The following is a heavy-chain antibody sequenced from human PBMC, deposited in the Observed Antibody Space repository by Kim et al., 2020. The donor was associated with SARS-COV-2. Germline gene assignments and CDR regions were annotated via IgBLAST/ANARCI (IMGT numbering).Heavy chain of an antibody. J-gene: IGHJ4*02. V-gene: IGHV3-23*01. Sequence: SGKGRFTISRDNSKNPLYLQMNSLRAEDTAVYYCAKDPHYDFWSGYVFDYWGQGTLVTVSS. D-gene: IGHD3-3*01. CDR3: AKDPHYDFWSGYVFDY.